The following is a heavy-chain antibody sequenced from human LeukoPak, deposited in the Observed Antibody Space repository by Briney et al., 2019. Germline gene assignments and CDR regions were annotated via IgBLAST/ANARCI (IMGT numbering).Heavy chain of an antibody. V-gene: IGHV4-59*02. D-gene: IGHD1-26*01. CDR2: IYHSGST. CDR3: ARGATAWVHFDS. J-gene: IGHJ4*02. CDR1: GGSVSSSY. Sequence: PSETLSLTCTVSGGSVSSSYWIWIRQPPGKGLEWIGYIYHSGSTSYNPSLKSRVTIPLDTSKKQFSLRLSSVTAADTAVYYCARGATAWVHFDSWGQGTLVTVSS.